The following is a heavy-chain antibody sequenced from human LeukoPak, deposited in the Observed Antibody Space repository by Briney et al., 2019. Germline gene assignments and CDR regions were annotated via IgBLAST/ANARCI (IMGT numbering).Heavy chain of an antibody. CDR1: GFTFSSYA. J-gene: IGHJ4*02. CDR3: AKDIGGYRGFDY. V-gene: IGHV3-30-3*01. Sequence: GRSLRLSCAASGFTFSSYAMHWVRQAPGKGLEWVAVISYDGSNKYYADSVKGRFTISRDNSKNSLYLQMNSLRTEDTALYYCAKDIGGYRGFDYWGQGTLVTVSS. CDR2: ISYDGSNK. D-gene: IGHD3-16*02.